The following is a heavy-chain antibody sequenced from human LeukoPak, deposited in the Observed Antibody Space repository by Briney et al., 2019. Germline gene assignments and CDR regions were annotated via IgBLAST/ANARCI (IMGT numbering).Heavy chain of an antibody. CDR3: ARVSGHYSWLYFDY. Sequence: GGSLRLSCAASGFTFSSYWMHWVRQAPGKGLVWVSRINSDGSSTSYADSVKGRFTISRDNAKNTLYLQMNSLRAEDTAVYYCARVSGHYSWLYFDYWGQGTLVTVSS. V-gene: IGHV3-74*01. CDR1: GFTFSSYW. J-gene: IGHJ4*02. D-gene: IGHD3-22*01. CDR2: INSDGSST.